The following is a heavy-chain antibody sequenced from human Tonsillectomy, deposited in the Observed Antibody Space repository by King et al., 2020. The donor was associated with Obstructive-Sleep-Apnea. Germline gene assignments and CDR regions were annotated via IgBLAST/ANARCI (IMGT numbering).Heavy chain of an antibody. V-gene: IGHV3-53*04. CDR3: ATAVGVATTHLAPAFEY. CDR2: VYSGDNT. Sequence: VQLVESGGGLVQSGGSLRLSCAASGFTVRTNYMTWVRQAPGKGLEWVSAVYSGDNTYYADSVKGRFTISRHNSKNTLYLQMNSLRAEDTAVYYCATAVGVATTHLAPAFEYWGQGTLVTVSS. J-gene: IGHJ4*02. D-gene: IGHD5-24*01. CDR1: GFTVRTNY.